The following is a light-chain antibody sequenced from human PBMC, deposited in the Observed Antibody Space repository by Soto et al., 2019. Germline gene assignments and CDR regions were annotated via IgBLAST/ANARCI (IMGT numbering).Light chain of an antibody. Sequence: EIVLTHCPGPLSLSPGERATLSFSASQSVSSNLAWYQQKPGRAPRLLIYGASTRATGIPARFSGSGSGTEFTLTISSLQSEDFAVYYCQQFNYWPPITFGQGTRLEIK. J-gene: IGKJ5*01. CDR3: QQFNYWPPIT. CDR1: QSVSSN. V-gene: IGKV3-15*01. CDR2: GAS.